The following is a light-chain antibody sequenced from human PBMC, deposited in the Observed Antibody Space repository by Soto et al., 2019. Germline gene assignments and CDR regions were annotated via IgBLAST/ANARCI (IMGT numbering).Light chain of an antibody. V-gene: IGKV1-5*01. CDR2: AAS. CDR1: QSISSY. CDR3: QQYNSYSLYT. J-gene: IGKJ5*01. Sequence: DIQMTQSPSSLSASVGDRVTITCRASQSISSYLNWYQQKPGKAPKLLIYAASSLQSGVPSRFSGSGSGTEFTLTISSLQPDDFATYYCQQYNSYSLYTFGQGTRLEI.